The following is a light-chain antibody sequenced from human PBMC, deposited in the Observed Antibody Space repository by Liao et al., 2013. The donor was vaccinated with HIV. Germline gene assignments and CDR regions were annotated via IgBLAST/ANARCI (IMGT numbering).Light chain of an antibody. V-gene: IGLV3-25*03. J-gene: IGLJ1*01. CDR1: ALPKQY. Sequence: SYELTQPSSVSVSPGQTARITCSGDALPKQYGYWYQQKPGQAPVLVMSKDSERPSGIPERFSGSRSGTTLTLTISGVQAEDEADYYCQSADSSGSYVFGTGTKVTV. CDR2: KDS. CDR3: QSADSSGSYV.